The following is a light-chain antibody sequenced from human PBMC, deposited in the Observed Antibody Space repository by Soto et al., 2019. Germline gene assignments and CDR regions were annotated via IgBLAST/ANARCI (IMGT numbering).Light chain of an antibody. CDR2: DAS. J-gene: IGKJ4*01. V-gene: IGKV3-20*01. CDR3: QQFSSYPLT. Sequence: EFVLTQSPCTLSLSPGERATLSCRASQTVRNNSLAWYQQKPGQAPRLLIYDASSRATGIPDRFSGGGSGTDFTIPISRLEPEDLEVYYCQQFSSYPLTFCGGTKGEIK. CDR1: QTVRNNS.